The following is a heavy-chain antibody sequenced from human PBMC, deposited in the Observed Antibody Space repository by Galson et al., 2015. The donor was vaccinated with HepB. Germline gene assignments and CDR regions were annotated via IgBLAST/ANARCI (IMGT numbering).Heavy chain of an antibody. J-gene: IGHJ4*02. V-gene: IGHV1-46*03. CDR2: INPSGGST. D-gene: IGHD3-3*01. Sequence: SVKVSCKASGYTFTSYYMHWVRQAPGQGLEWMGIINPSGGSTSYAQKFQGRVTMTRDTSTSTVYMELSSLRSEDTAVYYCASSGYDFWSGYYTGLDYWGQGTLVTVSS. CDR3: ASSGYDFWSGYYTGLDY. CDR1: GYTFTSYY.